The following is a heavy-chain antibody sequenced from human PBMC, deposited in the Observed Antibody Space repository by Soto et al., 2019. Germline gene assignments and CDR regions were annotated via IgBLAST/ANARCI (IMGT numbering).Heavy chain of an antibody. J-gene: IGHJ4*02. D-gene: IGHD1-7*01. V-gene: IGHV4-31*03. CDR3: ARVLNWNLHYFDY. Sequence: PSETLSLTCTVSGGSISSGGYYWSWIRQHPGKGLEWIGYIYYSGSTYYNPSLKSRVTISVDTSKNQFSLKLSSVTAADTAVYYCARVLNWNLHYFDYWGQGTLVTVSS. CDR1: GGSISSGGYY. CDR2: IYYSGST.